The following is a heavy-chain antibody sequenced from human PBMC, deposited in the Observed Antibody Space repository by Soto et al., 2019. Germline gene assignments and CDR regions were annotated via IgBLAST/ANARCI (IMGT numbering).Heavy chain of an antibody. CDR2: ITSYGGTT. V-gene: IGHV3-64D*06. Sequence: GSLRLSCSASGFTFSNSAMYWVRQAPGKGLEYVATITSYGGTTYYADSVKGRFTISRDNSKNILYLQMSSLRPEDTAVYYCVKGEVMIFGVVTFDRWGQGTLVTVSS. CDR3: VKGEVMIFGVVTFDR. CDR1: GFTFSNSA. J-gene: IGHJ5*02. D-gene: IGHD3-3*01.